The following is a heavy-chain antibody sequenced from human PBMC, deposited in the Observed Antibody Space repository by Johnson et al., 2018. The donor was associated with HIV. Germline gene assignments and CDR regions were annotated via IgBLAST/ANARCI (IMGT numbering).Heavy chain of an antibody. Sequence: VQLVESGGGLVQPGRSLRLSCAASGFTLISYAMHWVRQAPGKGLEWVAVISYDGSNKYYADSVKGRFTISSDNSKNTLYLQMNSLRAEDTAVYYCARAHDAFDIWGQGTMVTVSS. V-gene: IGHV3-30-3*01. CDR3: ARAHDAFDI. CDR2: ISYDGSNK. CDR1: GFTLISYA. J-gene: IGHJ3*02.